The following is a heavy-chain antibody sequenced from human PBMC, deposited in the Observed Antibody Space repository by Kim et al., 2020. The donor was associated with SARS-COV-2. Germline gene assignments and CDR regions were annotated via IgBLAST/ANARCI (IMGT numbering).Heavy chain of an antibody. CDR2: IKQDGSEK. J-gene: IGHJ4*02. V-gene: IGHV3-7*01. CDR3: ARDGPVLRYFDRLVPASRYYFDG. CDR1: GFTFSSYW. D-gene: IGHD3-9*01. Sequence: GGSLRLSCAASGFTFSSYWMSWVRQAPGKGLEWVANIKQDGSEKYYVDSVKGRFTISRDNAKNSLYLQMNSLRAEDTAVYYCARDGPVLRYFDRLVPASRYYFDGWGQGTLVTVSS.